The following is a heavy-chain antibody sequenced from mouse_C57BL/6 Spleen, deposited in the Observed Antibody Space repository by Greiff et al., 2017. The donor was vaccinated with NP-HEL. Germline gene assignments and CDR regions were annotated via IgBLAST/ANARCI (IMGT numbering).Heavy chain of an antibody. D-gene: IGHD1-1*01. Sequence: VQLQESGAELMKPGASVKLSCKATGYTFTGYWIEWVKQRPGHGLEWIGEILPGSGSTNYNEKFKGKATFTADTSSNTAYMQLSSLTTEDSAIYYCARGPYYYGSSLAWFAYWGQGTLVTVSA. CDR3: ARGPYYYGSSLAWFAY. CDR2: ILPGSGST. CDR1: GYTFTGYW. V-gene: IGHV1-9*01. J-gene: IGHJ3*01.